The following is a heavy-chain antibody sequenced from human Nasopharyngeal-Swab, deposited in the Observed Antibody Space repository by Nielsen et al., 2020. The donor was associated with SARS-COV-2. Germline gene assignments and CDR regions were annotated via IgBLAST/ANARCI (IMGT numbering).Heavy chain of an antibody. V-gene: IGHV4-59*01. Sequence: SETLSLTCTVSGGSISGYYWSWIRQPPGKGLEWIGYIYYSGSTNYNPSLKSRVTISVDTSKNQFSLKLSSVTAADTAVYYCARVQVPSYDFWSGYPYYYYMDVWGKGTTVTVSS. CDR1: GGSISGYY. J-gene: IGHJ6*03. D-gene: IGHD3-3*01. CDR3: ARVQVPSYDFWSGYPYYYYMDV. CDR2: IYYSGST.